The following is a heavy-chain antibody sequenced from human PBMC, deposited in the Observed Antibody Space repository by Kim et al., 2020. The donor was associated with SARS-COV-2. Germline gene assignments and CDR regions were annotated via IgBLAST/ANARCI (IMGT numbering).Heavy chain of an antibody. J-gene: IGHJ5*02. CDR3: ARDRGQGSGSYYNPNNWFDP. D-gene: IGHD3-10*01. CDR2: IKQDGSEK. CDR1: GFTFSSYW. Sequence: GGSLRLSCAASGFTFSSYWMSWVRQAPGKGLEWVANIKQDGSEKYYVDSVKGRFTISRDNAKNSLYLQMNSLRAEDTAVYYCARDRGQGSGSYYNPNNWFDPWGQGTLVTVSS. V-gene: IGHV3-7*01.